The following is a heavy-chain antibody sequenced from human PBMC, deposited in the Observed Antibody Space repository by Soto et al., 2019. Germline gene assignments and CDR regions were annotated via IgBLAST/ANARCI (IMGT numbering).Heavy chain of an antibody. D-gene: IGHD4-17*01. CDR2: ISYDGSNK. V-gene: IGHV3-30-3*01. CDR3: ARDGRPTVLYYYYGMDV. J-gene: IGHJ6*02. Sequence: GSLRLSCAASGFTFSSYAMHWVRQAPGKGLEWVAVISYDGSNKYYADSVKGRFTISRDNSKNTLYLQMNSLRAEDTAVYYCARDGRPTVLYYYYGMDVWGQGTTVTVSS. CDR1: GFTFSSYA.